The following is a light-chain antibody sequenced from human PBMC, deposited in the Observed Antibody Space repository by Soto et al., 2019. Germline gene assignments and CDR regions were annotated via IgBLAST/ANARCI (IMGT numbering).Light chain of an antibody. CDR3: SSYTSGTTLFV. J-gene: IGLJ7*01. CDR2: EVS. CDR1: SSDVGGYSY. Sequence: QSALTQPASVSGSPGQSITISCTGTSSDVGGYSYVSWYQQHPGKAPKLMIYEVSNRPSGVSNRFSGSKSGNTASLTISGLQAEDEADYYCSSYTSGTTLFVFGTGTQLTVL. V-gene: IGLV2-14*01.